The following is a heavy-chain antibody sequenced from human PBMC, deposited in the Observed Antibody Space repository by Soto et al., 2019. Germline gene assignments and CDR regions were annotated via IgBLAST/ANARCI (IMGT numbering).Heavy chain of an antibody. D-gene: IGHD3-10*01. CDR2: IYYSGST. J-gene: IGHJ4*02. V-gene: IGHV4-31*03. CDR1: GGSISSGGYY. CDR3: ARSTYYYGSGSAPYDDY. Sequence: PSETLSLTCTVSGGSISSGGYYWSWIRQHPGKGLEWIGYIYYSGSTYYNPSLKSRVTISVDTSKNQFSLKLSSVTAADTAVYYCARSTYYYGSGSAPYDDYWGQGTLVTV.